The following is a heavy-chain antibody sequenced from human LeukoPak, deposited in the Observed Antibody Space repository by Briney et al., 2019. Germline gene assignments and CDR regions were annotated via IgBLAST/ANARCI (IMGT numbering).Heavy chain of an antibody. CDR1: GFTFSNAW. CDR3: TTELWFGQLAWFDP. D-gene: IGHD3-10*01. CDR2: IKSKTDGGTT. V-gene: IGHV3-15*01. J-gene: IGHJ5*02. Sequence: GGSLRLSCAASGFTFSNAWMSWVRQAPGKGLEWVGRIKSKTDGGTTDYAAPVKGRFTISRDDSKNTLYLQMNSLKTEDTAVYYCTTELWFGQLAWFDPWGQGTLVTVSS.